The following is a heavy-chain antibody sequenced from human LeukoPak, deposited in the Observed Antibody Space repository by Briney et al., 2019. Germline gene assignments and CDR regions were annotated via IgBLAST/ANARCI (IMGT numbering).Heavy chain of an antibody. CDR2: IYPRDGST. V-gene: IGHV1-46*01. J-gene: IGHJ4*02. CDR3: ARDQEGFDY. Sequence: ASVKVSCKASGYTFTSSYIHWVRQAPGQGLEWMGMIYPRDGSTSYAQKFQGRVTVTRDTSTSTAHMELSGLRSEDTAVYYCARDQEGFDYWGQGTLVTVSS. CDR1: GYTFTSSY.